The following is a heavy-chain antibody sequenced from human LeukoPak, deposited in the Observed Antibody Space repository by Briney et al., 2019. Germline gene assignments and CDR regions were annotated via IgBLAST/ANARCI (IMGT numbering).Heavy chain of an antibody. D-gene: IGHD3-9*01. CDR3: ARGPTYYDILTGSYYYMDV. Sequence: SETLSLTCAVYGGSFSGYYWSWIRQPPGKGLEWIGEVNHSGSTNYNPSLKSRVTISVDTSKNQFSLKLSSVTAADTAVYYCARGPTYYDILTGSYYYMDVWGKGTTVTISS. V-gene: IGHV4-34*01. CDR2: VNHSGST. CDR1: GGSFSGYY. J-gene: IGHJ6*03.